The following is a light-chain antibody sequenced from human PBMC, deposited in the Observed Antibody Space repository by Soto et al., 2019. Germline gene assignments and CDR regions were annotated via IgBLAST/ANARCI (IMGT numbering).Light chain of an antibody. CDR1: NIGSKS. CDR3: QLWDSSSGQYV. CDR2: DDS. Sequence: SYELTQPPSVSVAPGQTARITCGGNNIGSKSVHWYQQKPGQAPVLVVYDDSDRHSGIPERFSGCNSGSTATLTISRVEAGDEADNDCQLWDSSSGQYVSGSRTKVPVL. J-gene: IGLJ1*01. V-gene: IGLV3-21*02.